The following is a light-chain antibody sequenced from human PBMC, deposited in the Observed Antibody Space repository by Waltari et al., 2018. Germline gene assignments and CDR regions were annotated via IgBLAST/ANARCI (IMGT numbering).Light chain of an antibody. CDR3: QQYDSLPLT. CDR1: QAVKKS. CDR2: TAS. V-gene: IGKV1-33*01. J-gene: IGKJ4*01. Sequence: EIQLTQSPSSLSASVGDRVTITCQASQAVKKSLNWYQQKPGKAPRLLIYTASTLESGVPSRFSGDGSGTHFTLIISSLQPEDIATYYCQQYDSLPLTFGGGTKVE.